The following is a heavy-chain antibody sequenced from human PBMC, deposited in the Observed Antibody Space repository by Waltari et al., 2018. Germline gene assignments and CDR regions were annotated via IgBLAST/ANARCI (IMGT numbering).Heavy chain of an antibody. CDR2: IWYDGSNK. D-gene: IGHD3-22*01. CDR3: AKDAYYYDSSGSYFDY. V-gene: IGHV3-33*06. J-gene: IGHJ4*02. Sequence: WVRQAPGKGLEWVAVIWYDGSNKYYADSVKGRFTISRDNSKNTLYLQMNSLRAEDTAMYYCAKDAYYYDSSGSYFDYWGQGTLVTVSS.